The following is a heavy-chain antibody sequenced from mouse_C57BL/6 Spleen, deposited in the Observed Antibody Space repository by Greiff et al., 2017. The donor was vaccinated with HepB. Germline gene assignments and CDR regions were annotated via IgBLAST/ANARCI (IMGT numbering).Heavy chain of an antibody. V-gene: IGHV1-80*01. D-gene: IGHD1-1*01. CDR2: IYPGDGDT. Sequence: QVQLQQSGAELVKPGASVKISCKASGYAFSSYWMNWVKQRPGKGLERIGQIYPGDGDTNYNGKFKGKATLTADKSSSTAYMQLSSLTSEDSAVYFCARSALYYYGSSYENYYAMDYWGQGTSVTVSS. CDR1: GYAFSSYW. J-gene: IGHJ4*01. CDR3: ARSALYYYGSSYENYYAMDY.